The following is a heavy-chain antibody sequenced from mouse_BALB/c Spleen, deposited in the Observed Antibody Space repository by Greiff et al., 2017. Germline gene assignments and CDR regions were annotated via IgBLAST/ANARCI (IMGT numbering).Heavy chain of an antibody. CDR3: AREGRYDDAMDY. J-gene: IGHJ4*01. V-gene: IGHV1-9*01. D-gene: IGHD2-14*01. CDR1: GYTFSSYW. CDR2: ILPGSGST. Sequence: VKLQESGAELMKPGASVKISCKATGYTFSSYWIEWVKQRPGHGLEWIGEILPGSGSTNYNEKFKGKATFTADTSSNTAYMQLSSLTSEDSAVYYCAREGRYDDAMDYWGQGTSVTVSS.